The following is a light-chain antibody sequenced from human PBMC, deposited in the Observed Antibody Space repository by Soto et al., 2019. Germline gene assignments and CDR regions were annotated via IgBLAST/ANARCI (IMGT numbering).Light chain of an antibody. CDR1: QSITTS. V-gene: IGKV1-39*01. CDR2: GAS. CDR3: QQSYSTPFT. J-gene: IGKJ3*01. Sequence: DIQMTQAPSSLSASVGDRVTITCRASQSITTSLSWYQQKPGKAPKALIYGASSLQGGVPSRFSGSGSGTDFTLTISSRQPEDFAAYYCQQSYSTPFTFGPGTRVDVK.